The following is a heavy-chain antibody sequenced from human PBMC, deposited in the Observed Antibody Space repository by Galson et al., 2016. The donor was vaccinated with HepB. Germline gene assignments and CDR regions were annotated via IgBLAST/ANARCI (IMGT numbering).Heavy chain of an antibody. V-gene: IGHV4-59*01. CDR2: IYYSGST. J-gene: IGHJ2*01. CDR1: GGSISSYY. CDR3: ARRMTSVTTAWYFDL. Sequence: SETLSLTCTVSGGSISSYYWNWIRQPPGKGLEWIGYIYYSGSTNYNPSLKSRVTMSVDTSKSQFSLRLSSVTAADTAVYYCARRMTSVTTAWYFDLWGRGTLITVSS. D-gene: IGHD4-17*01.